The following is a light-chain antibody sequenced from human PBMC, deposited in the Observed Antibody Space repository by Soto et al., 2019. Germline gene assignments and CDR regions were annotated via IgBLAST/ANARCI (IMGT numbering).Light chain of an antibody. CDR2: EVR. CDR1: SSDIGAYDY. V-gene: IGLV2-14*03. J-gene: IGLJ2*01. Sequence: QSALTQPASVSGSPGQSITISCTGTSSDIGAYDYVSWFQQYSGKAPTLIIYEVRFRPSGVSSLFSGSKSGNTDSLTISGLQTEDEADYYCGSYASATLIFGGGTKVTVL. CDR3: GSYASATLI.